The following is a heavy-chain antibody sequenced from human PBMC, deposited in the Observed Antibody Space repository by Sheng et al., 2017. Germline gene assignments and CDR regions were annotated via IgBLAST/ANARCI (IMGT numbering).Heavy chain of an antibody. D-gene: IGHD6-13*01. CDR3: ARDHGTREQQLVDAFDI. CDR1: GYTFTGYY. J-gene: IGHJ3*02. CDR2: INPNTGVT. V-gene: IGHV1-2*02. Sequence: HLVQSGGEVKNPGASVKVSCKASGYTFTGYYMQWVRQAPGQGLEWVAWINPNTGVTEYAQKLQGRVTVTRDTSTNTAYMELISLTSDDTAVYYCARDHGTREQQLVDAFDIWGQGTLVTVSS.